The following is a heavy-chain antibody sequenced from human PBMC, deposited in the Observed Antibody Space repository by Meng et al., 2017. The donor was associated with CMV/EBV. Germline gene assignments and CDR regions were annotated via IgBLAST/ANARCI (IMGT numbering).Heavy chain of an antibody. CDR3: ARDCRRTSCSFHDY. D-gene: IGHD2-2*01. CDR2: IIPILGIA. Sequence: SGGTFSSYSISWVRQAPGQGLEWMGRIIPILGIANYAQKFQGRVTITADKSTSTAYMELSSLRSEDTAVYYCARDCRRTSCSFHDYWGQGTLVTVSS. V-gene: IGHV1-69*04. J-gene: IGHJ4*02. CDR1: GGTFSSYS.